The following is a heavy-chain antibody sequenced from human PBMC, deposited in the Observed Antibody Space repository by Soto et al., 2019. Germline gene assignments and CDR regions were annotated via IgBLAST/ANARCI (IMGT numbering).Heavy chain of an antibody. CDR1: GYNFTSYW. J-gene: IGHJ6*02. CDR2: IDPSDSYT. D-gene: IGHD6-13*01. V-gene: IGHV5-10-1*01. Sequence: PGESLKISCKGSGYNFTSYWISWVRQMPGKGLEWMGRIDPSDSYTNYSPSFQGHVTISADKSISTAYLQWSSLKASDTAMYYCARFQQYSSSWYYWGQGTTVTVSS. CDR3: ARFQQYSSSWYY.